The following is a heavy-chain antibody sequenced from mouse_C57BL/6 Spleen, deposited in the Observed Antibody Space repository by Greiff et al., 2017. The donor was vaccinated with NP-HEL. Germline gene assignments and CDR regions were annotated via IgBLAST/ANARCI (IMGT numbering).Heavy chain of an antibody. CDR1: GYSITSGYY. V-gene: IGHV3-6*01. D-gene: IGHD1-1*01. J-gene: IGHJ4*01. CDR3: ARGGGSSLYYAMDY. Sequence: VQLKESGPGLVKPSQSLSLTCSVTGYSITSGYYWNWIRQLPGNKLEWMGYISYDGSNNYNPSLKNRISITRDTSKNQFFLKLNSVTTEDTATYYCARGGGSSLYYAMDYWGQGTSVTVSS. CDR2: ISYDGSN.